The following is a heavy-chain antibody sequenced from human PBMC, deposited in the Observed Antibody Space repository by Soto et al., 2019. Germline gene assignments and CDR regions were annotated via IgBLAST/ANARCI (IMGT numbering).Heavy chain of an antibody. J-gene: IGHJ4*02. CDR1: GYTFTSYS. CDR3: AVDIALSGSDY. CDR2: INAGNGNT. D-gene: IGHD3-9*01. Sequence: ASVKVSCKASGYTFTSYSMHWVRQAPGQGLEWMAWINAGNGNTKSSQKFQGRVTITRDTSATTAYMELSSLRSEDTAVYYCAVDIALSGSDYWGQGXLVTVYS. V-gene: IGHV1-3*01.